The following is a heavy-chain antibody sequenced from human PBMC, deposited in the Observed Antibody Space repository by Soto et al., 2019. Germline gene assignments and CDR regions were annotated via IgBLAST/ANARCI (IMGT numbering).Heavy chain of an antibody. CDR2: MNPNSGNT. D-gene: IGHD6-13*01. V-gene: IGHV1-8*01. CDR1: GYTFTSYD. Sequence: ASVKVSCKASGYTFTSYDINWVRQATGQGLEWMGWMNPNSGNTGYAQKFQGRVTMTRNTSISTAYMELSSLRSEDTAVYYCARGISAKGYSSSWYNWFDPWGQGTLVTVSS. J-gene: IGHJ5*02. CDR3: ARGISAKGYSSSWYNWFDP.